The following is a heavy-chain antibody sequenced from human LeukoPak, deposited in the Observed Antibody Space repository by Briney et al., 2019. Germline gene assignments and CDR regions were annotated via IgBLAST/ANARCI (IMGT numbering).Heavy chain of an antibody. Sequence: PGRSLRLSCVASGFTFSTYGMHWVRQAPGKGLEWVSVISYDGTHKYYGDSVKGRSTISRDNSKNTLYLQMNSLRAEDTAVYYCARDLPAYYYDSSGYPYYFDYWGQGTLVTVSS. CDR1: GFTFSTYG. D-gene: IGHD3-22*01. J-gene: IGHJ4*02. V-gene: IGHV3-30*03. CDR2: ISYDGTHK. CDR3: ARDLPAYYYDSSGYPYYFDY.